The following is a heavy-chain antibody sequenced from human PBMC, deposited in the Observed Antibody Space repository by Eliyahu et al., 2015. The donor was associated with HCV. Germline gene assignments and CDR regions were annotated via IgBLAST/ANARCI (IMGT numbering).Heavy chain of an antibody. D-gene: IGHD3-3*01. J-gene: IGHJ6*02. CDR3: ARDFYDVRSGYPGMDV. Sequence: EVQLVESGGGLVQPGGSLRLSCAASGFTFSXYWMHWVRQGPGKGPVWVSRINSDGSNTSYADSVKGRFSISRDNAKNTLYLQMNSLRAEDTTVYYCARDFYDVRSGYPGMDVWGQGTAVTVSS. V-gene: IGHV3-74*01. CDR2: INSDGSNT. CDR1: GFTFSXYW.